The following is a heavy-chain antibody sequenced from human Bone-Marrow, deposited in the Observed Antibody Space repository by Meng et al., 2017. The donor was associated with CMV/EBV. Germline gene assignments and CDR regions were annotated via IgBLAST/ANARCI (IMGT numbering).Heavy chain of an antibody. CDR3: AREDVGYSSSWGYGMDV. D-gene: IGHD6-13*01. V-gene: IGHV1-8*02. Sequence: ASVKVSCKASGYTFTSYDINWVRQATGQGLEWMGWMNPNSGNTGYAQKFQGRVTMTRDTSTSTVYMELSSLRSEDTAVYYCAREDVGYSSSWGYGMDVWGQGTTVTVSS. J-gene: IGHJ6*02. CDR2: MNPNSGNT. CDR1: GYTFTSYD.